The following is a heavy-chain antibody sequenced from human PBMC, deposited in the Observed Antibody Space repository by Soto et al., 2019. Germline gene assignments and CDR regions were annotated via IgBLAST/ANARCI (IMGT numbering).Heavy chain of an antibody. V-gene: IGHV4-4*02. D-gene: IGHD2-8*02. CDR3: ARADSVLVAKGFDL. Sequence: PSETLSLTCAVSGDSISGNNWWSWVRQSPGKGLEWIGEIYHTGKATYNPSLKTRVTMSVDKSKIQFSLEVRSVTVADTAVYYCARADSVLVAKGFDLWGQGTLVTVSS. CDR2: IYHTGKA. CDR1: GDSISGNNW. J-gene: IGHJ4*02.